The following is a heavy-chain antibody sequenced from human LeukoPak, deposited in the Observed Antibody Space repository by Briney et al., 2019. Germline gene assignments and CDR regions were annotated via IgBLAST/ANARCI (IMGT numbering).Heavy chain of an antibody. CDR1: GFTFSSYA. CDR3: ARGSIDY. Sequence: LRLSCAASGFTFSSYAMHWIRQAPGKGLEWVAVISYDGSNKYYADSVKGRFTISRDNSKNTLYLQMNSLRAEDTAVYYCARGSIDYWGQGTLVTVSS. J-gene: IGHJ4*02. V-gene: IGHV3-30*04. CDR2: ISYDGSNK.